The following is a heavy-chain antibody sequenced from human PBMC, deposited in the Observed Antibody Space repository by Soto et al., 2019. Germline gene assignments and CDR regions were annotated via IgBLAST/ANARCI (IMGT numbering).Heavy chain of an antibody. Sequence: GGSLRLSCAVSGFTFSSYAMNWVRQAPGKGLEWVSTISDAGGSTYYADSVKGRFTISRDNSKNTVYLQMNSLRPEDTAMYHCAKDLYGAGWYNYFDPWGQGTLVTVSS. D-gene: IGHD6-19*01. CDR1: GFTFSSYA. CDR2: ISDAGGST. V-gene: IGHV3-23*01. CDR3: AKDLYGAGWYNYFDP. J-gene: IGHJ5*02.